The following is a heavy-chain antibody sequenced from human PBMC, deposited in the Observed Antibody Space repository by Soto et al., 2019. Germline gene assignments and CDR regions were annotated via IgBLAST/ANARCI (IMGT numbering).Heavy chain of an antibody. D-gene: IGHD3-10*01. CDR3: ARDHYYGSGSYYSDAYYYYGMDV. J-gene: IGHJ6*02. CDR1: GFTFSSYA. Sequence: GGSLRLSCAASGFTFSSYAMHWVRQAPGRGLEWVAVISYDGSNKYYADSVKGRFTISRDNSKNTLYLQMNSLRAEDTAVYYCARDHYYGSGSYYSDAYYYYGMDVWGRGTTVTVSS. V-gene: IGHV3-30-3*01. CDR2: ISYDGSNK.